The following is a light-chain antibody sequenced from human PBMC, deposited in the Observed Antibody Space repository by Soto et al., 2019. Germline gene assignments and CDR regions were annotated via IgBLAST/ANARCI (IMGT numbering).Light chain of an antibody. CDR3: QQRSSWPQT. CDR1: QSVSYY. CDR2: DAS. V-gene: IGKV3-11*01. J-gene: IGKJ1*01. Sequence: EIVLTQSPDILSLSPGERATLSCRASQSVSYYLAWYQQKPGQAPRLLIYDASNRATGIPARFSGSGSGTDFTLTMVSLEPEDFEVYYCQQRSSWPQTFGQGTKVDIK.